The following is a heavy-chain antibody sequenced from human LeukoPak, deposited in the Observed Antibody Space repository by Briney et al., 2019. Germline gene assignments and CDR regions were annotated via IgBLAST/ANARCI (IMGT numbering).Heavy chain of an antibody. Sequence: SETLSLTCTVTGGSIATNYWSWIRQLPGQGLEYIGYVYSSGYTNYNPSLKSRVTMSVDTSKNQFSLKLSSVTAADTAVYYCARRSRDGYNPRFEYWGQGTLVTVSS. CDR3: ARRSRDGYNPRFEY. V-gene: IGHV4-59*08. CDR2: VYSSGYT. CDR1: GGSIATNY. J-gene: IGHJ4*02. D-gene: IGHD5-24*01.